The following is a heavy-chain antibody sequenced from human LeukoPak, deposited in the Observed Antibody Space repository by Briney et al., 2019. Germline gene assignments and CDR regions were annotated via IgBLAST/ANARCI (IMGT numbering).Heavy chain of an antibody. D-gene: IGHD3-22*01. CDR2: TSSSGTTI. J-gene: IGHJ4*02. CDR3: ARVRGYYDSNGYYAATYYFDY. Sequence: GGSLRLSCAASGFTFSDYYMSWIRQAPGKGLEWVSYTSSSGTTIYYADSVKGRFTISRDNAKNSLYLQMNSLRAEDTAVYYCARVRGYYDSNGYYAATYYFDYWGQGTLVTVSS. V-gene: IGHV3-11*04. CDR1: GFTFSDYY.